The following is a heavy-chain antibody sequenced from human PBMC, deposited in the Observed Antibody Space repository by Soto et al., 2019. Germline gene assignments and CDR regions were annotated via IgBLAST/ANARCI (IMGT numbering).Heavy chain of an antibody. CDR3: ARYNDFWSGEHDY. J-gene: IGHJ4*02. CDR2: IYHSGST. CDR1: GGSISSSNW. V-gene: IGHV4-4*02. D-gene: IGHD3-3*01. Sequence: SETLSLTCAVSGGSISSSNWWSWVRQPPGKGLEWIGEIYHSGSTNYNPSLKSRVTISVDKSKNQFSLKLSSVTAADTAVYYCARYNDFWSGEHDYWGQGTLVTVSS.